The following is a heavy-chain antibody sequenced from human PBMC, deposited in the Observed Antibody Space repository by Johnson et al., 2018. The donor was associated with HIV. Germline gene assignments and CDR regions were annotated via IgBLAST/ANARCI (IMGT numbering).Heavy chain of an antibody. D-gene: IGHD4-17*01. CDR1: GFTFSHYA. J-gene: IGHJ3*02. V-gene: IGHV3-30*19. CDR3: ARGRKTVTTVRPSAFDI. CDR2: ISYDGSNK. Sequence: QVQLVESGGGVVQPGRSLRLSCAASGFTFSHYAMHWVRQAPGKGLEWVAVISYDGSNKYYADSVKGRFTISRDNSKNTLYLQMNSLRAEDTAVYYCARGRKTVTTVRPSAFDIWGQGTMVTVSS.